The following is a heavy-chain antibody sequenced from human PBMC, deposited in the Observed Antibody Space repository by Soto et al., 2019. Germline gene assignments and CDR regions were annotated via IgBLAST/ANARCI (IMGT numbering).Heavy chain of an antibody. D-gene: IGHD3-10*01. CDR1: GGSVSSPDFY. CDR3: ARSSSGIFPGMDV. Sequence: QGQLLESGPVLVKPSETLSLSCAVSGGSVSSPDFYWNWIRQTPGKGLEWLGYVYHTGATAYNSSLKSRLRISVDTSNNRFSLKVNSVTAADTAVYFCARSSSGIFPGMDVWGQGTAVTVSS. J-gene: IGHJ6*02. V-gene: IGHV4-30-4*08. CDR2: VYHTGAT.